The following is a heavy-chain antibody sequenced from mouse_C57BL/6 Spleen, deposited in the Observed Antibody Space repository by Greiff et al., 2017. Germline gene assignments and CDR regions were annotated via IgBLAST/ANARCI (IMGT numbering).Heavy chain of an antibody. Sequence: EVQLQQSGPGLVKPGASVYITCKASGYSFTDYNMNWVKQRNGKSLEWIGVIKPNDGTNSYKQKFTGMGTLTVDQTSSNAYMKLNSLTAEDAADYYCARPAVRNSMDYWGQGTSVTVSS. CDR1: GYSFTDYN. V-gene: IGHV1-39*01. CDR3: ARPAVRNSMDY. D-gene: IGHD2-14*01. CDR2: IKPNDGTN. J-gene: IGHJ4*01.